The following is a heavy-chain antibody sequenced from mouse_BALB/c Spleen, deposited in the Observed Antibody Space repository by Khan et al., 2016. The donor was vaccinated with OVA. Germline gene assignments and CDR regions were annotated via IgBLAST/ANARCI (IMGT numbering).Heavy chain of an antibody. J-gene: IGHJ4*01. Sequence: QVQLKQSGPGLAAPSQSLSITCTISGFSLTNYGVHWVRQPLGKGLEWLVVIWSDGSTNYNSVLKSRLTITKDNSQSQVFLKMNSLQTDDTAIYFCARQPYYHYNIMDYWGQGTSVTVSS. CDR2: IWSDGST. D-gene: IGHD2-10*01. CDR1: GFSLTNYG. V-gene: IGHV2-6-1*01. CDR3: ARQPYYHYNIMDY.